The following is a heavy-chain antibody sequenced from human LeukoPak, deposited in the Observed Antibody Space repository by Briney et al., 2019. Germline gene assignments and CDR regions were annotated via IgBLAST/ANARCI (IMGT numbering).Heavy chain of an antibody. V-gene: IGHV4-59*12. CDR2: IYYTGST. CDR1: GGSISTYY. J-gene: IGHJ5*02. D-gene: IGHD3-3*01. Sequence: SETLSLTCTLSGGSISTYYWSWVRQPPGKGLEWIGYIYYTGSTDYNPSLKSRVTMSVDTSKNQFSLKLSSVTAADTAVYYCARAFDYDFWSGSIYNWFDPWGQGTLVTVSS. CDR3: ARAFDYDFWSGSIYNWFDP.